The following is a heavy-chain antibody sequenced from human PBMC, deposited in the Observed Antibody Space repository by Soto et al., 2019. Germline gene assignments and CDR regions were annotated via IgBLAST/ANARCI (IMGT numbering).Heavy chain of an antibody. J-gene: IGHJ6*02. D-gene: IGHD3-22*01. CDR3: ARDLLYYDSTGYYYYYGMDV. Sequence: GGSLRLSCAASGFTFSSYTMNWVRQAPGKGLEWLSYISTSSSSIEYTDSVKGTIHYADSVKGRFTISRDNAKNSLYLEMSSLRAEDTAVYYCARDLLYYDSTGYYYYYGMDVWGQGTTVTVSS. CDR1: GFTFSSYT. CDR2: ISTSSSSIEYTDSVKGTI. V-gene: IGHV3-48*01.